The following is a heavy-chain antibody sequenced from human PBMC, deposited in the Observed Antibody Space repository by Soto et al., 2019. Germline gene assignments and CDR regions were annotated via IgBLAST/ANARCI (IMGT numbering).Heavy chain of an antibody. D-gene: IGHD6-6*01. CDR3: ARAPKVSGSSQTRPDL. V-gene: IGHV4-34*01. Sequence: SETLSLTCSTYSGSFSGYYWSWIRQPPGKGLEWIGEISQSGNTNYSPSLKSRVSISIDTSKKQFSLNLASVSAADTAVYYCARAPKVSGSSQTRPDLWGQGTLVTVSS. CDR2: ISQSGNT. CDR1: SGSFSGYY. J-gene: IGHJ5*02.